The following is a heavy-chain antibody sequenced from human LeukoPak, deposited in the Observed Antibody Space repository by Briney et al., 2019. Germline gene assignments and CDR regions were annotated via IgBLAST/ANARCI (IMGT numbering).Heavy chain of an antibody. J-gene: IGHJ4*02. V-gene: IGHV3-7*01. D-gene: IGHD5-18*01. CDR2: IKQDGSEK. CDR1: GFTFSSYW. Sequence: GGSLRLSCAASGFTFSSYWMSWVRQAPGKGLEWVANIKQDGSEKYYVDSVKGRFTISRDNAKNAKNSLYLQMNSLRAEDTAVYFCAREMTRGYSLQYYFDYWGQGTLVTVSS. CDR3: AREMTRGYSLQYYFDY.